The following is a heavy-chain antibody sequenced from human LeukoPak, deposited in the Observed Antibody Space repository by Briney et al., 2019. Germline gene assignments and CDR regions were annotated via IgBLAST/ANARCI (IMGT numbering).Heavy chain of an antibody. CDR3: ARERGYSFDY. J-gene: IGHJ4*02. D-gene: IGHD2-15*01. Sequence: SETLSLTCAVSGVSITSNNWSWIRQPAGKHLEWIGRIYTNGNTHSNPSLQSRVTVSGDTSKSQFSLKLTSVTAADTAVYYCARERGYSFDYWGQRTLVIVAS. CDR1: GVSITSNN. V-gene: IGHV4-4*07. CDR2: IYTNGNT.